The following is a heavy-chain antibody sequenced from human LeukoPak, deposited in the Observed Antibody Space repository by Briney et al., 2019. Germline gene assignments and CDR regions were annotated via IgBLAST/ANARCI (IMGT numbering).Heavy chain of an antibody. Sequence: EASVKVSCKASGYTFTSYGISWVRQAPGQGLEWMGWISVYNGITNYAQKVQDRVTMTTDTSTSTAYMELRSLRSDDTAIYYCAREAQAVVSRAIIYYYYGMDVWGQGTTVTVSS. CDR1: GYTFTSYG. V-gene: IGHV1-18*01. CDR2: ISVYNGIT. CDR3: AREAQAVVSRAIIYYYYGMDV. D-gene: IGHD2-15*01. J-gene: IGHJ6*02.